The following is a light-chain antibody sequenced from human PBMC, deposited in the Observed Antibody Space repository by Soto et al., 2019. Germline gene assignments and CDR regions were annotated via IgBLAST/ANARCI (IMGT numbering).Light chain of an antibody. CDR3: QQYGSSLG. CDR1: QSVSSY. Sequence: EIVVTQSPGTLSLSPGERATLSCRASQSVSSYLAWYQQKPGQAPRLLIYDASNRATGTPDRFSGSGSGTDFTLTIGRLEPEDFAVYYCQQYGSSLGFGPGTKVDIK. J-gene: IGKJ3*01. CDR2: DAS. V-gene: IGKV3-20*01.